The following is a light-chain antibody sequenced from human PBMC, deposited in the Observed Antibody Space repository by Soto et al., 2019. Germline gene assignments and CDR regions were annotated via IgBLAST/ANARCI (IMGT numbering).Light chain of an antibody. CDR1: QSLTNTF. CDR2: GAS. V-gene: IGKV3-20*01. CDR3: HQYGSSPLT. Sequence: EIVLTQFPATLSLSPGERATLSCWASQSLTNTFLGWYHQRPGQAPRLLIYGASNRASGVPDRFSGSGSGTDFTLTIRRLEPEDFGVYYCHQYGSSPLTCGGGTRLEIK. J-gene: IGKJ4*01.